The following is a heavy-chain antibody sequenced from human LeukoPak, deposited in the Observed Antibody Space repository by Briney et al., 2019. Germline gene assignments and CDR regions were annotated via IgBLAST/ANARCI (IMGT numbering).Heavy chain of an antibody. D-gene: IGHD3-3*01. CDR1: GFTFSSYW. V-gene: IGHV3-7*03. CDR2: IKQDGSEK. Sequence: PGGSLRLSCAASGFTFSSYWMSWVRQAPGKGREWVANIKQDGSEKYYVDSVKGRFTISRDNAKNSLYLQMNRLRAEDTAVYYCARTYYDFWSGYLGTFDIWGQGTMVTVSS. CDR3: ARTYYDFWSGYLGTFDI. J-gene: IGHJ3*02.